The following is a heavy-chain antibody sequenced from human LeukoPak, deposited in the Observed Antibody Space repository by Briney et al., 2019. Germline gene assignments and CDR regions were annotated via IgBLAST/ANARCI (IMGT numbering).Heavy chain of an antibody. Sequence: TGGSLRLSCAASGFSFSDYYMSWMRQAPGKGLEWVALIWYDGSSKNYADSVKGRFTISRDNSKNTLFLQMNSQRAEDTAVYYCAREASDAFDIWGQGTMVTVSS. J-gene: IGHJ3*02. V-gene: IGHV3-33*08. CDR1: GFSFSDYY. CDR3: AREASDAFDI. CDR2: IWYDGSSK.